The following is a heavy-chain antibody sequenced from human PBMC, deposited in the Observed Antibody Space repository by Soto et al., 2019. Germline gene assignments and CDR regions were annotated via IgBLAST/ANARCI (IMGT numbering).Heavy chain of an antibody. V-gene: IGHV1-69*12. CDR3: ARGDATKIVVTTYYGMDV. Sequence: QVQLVQSGAEVKKRGSSVKVSCKASGGTLSNYGISWVRQAPGQGLEWMGGIIPVFGTANYAQKFQGRVTITADESTTTVYMDVSSLRSDDTAVYYCARGDATKIVVTTYYGMDVWGQGTTVTVSS. D-gene: IGHD4-17*01. CDR2: IIPVFGTA. CDR1: GGTLSNYG. J-gene: IGHJ6*02.